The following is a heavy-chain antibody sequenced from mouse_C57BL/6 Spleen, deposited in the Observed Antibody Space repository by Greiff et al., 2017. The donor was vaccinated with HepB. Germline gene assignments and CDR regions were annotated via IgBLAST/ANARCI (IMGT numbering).Heavy chain of an antibody. CDR2: IYPGDGDT. V-gene: IGHV1-82*01. CDR3: ARFYYYGSH. D-gene: IGHD1-1*01. CDR1: GYAFSSSW. Sequence: QVQLKESGPELVKPGASVKISCKASGYAFSSSWMNWVKQRPGKGLEWIGRIYPGDGDTNYNGKFKGKATLTADKSSSTAYMQLSSLTSEDSAVYFCARFYYYGSHWGQGTLVTVSA. J-gene: IGHJ3*01.